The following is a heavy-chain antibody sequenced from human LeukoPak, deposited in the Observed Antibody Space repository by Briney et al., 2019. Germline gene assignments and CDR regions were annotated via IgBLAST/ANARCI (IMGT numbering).Heavy chain of an antibody. J-gene: IGHJ4*02. V-gene: IGHV3-21*01. CDR3: ARDRPISSSPFDY. CDR2: ISSSSSYI. D-gene: IGHD6-6*01. Sequence: QPGGSLRLSCAASGFTFSSYSMNWVRQAPGKGLEWVSSISSSSSYIYYADSVKGRFTISRDNAKNTLYLQMNSLRAEDTAVYYCARDRPISSSPFDYWGQGTLVTVSS. CDR1: GFTFSSYS.